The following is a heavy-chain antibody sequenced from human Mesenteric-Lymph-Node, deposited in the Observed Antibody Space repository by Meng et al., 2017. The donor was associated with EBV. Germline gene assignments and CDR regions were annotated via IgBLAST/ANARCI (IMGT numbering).Heavy chain of an antibody. J-gene: IGHJ4*02. D-gene: IGHD6-19*01. CDR1: GGTFSSYA. V-gene: IGHV1-69*01. Sequence: QVHMVQSGAEVTKPGSTVKDACKAAGGTFSSYAISWVRQAPGQGLEWMGGIIPIFGTANYAQKFQGRVTITADESTSTAYMELSSLRSEDTAVYYCAIPSGGGWPFDYWGQGTLVTVSS. CDR3: AIPSGGGWPFDY. CDR2: IIPIFGTA.